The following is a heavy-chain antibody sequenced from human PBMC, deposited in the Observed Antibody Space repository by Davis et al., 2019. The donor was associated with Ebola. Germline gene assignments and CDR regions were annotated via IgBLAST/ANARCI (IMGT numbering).Heavy chain of an antibody. D-gene: IGHD6-19*01. CDR1: GGSLSGYY. V-gene: IGHV4-34*01. CDR2: INHSGRT. J-gene: IGHJ4*02. Sequence: PSETLSLTCAVYGGSLSGYYWTWTRQSPGKGLEWIGAINHSGRTNYNPSLKSRVTISLDTSKNQFPLKLSSVTAADTALYYCAGIRGQWLEDWGQGTLVTVSS. CDR3: AGIRGQWLED.